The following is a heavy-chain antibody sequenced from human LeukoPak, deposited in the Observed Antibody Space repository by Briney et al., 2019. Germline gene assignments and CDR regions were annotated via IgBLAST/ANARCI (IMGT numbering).Heavy chain of an antibody. CDR1: GFTFSSYA. CDR3: AKEGPLRYFDWPDYYYYGMDV. J-gene: IGHJ6*04. V-gene: IGHV3-23*01. Sequence: GGSLRLSCAASGFTFSSYAMSWVRQAPGKGLEWVSAISGSGGSTYYADSVKGRFTISRDNSKNTLYLQMNSLRAEDTAVYYCAKEGPLRYFDWPDYYYYGMDVWGKGTTVTVSS. CDR2: ISGSGGST. D-gene: IGHD3-9*01.